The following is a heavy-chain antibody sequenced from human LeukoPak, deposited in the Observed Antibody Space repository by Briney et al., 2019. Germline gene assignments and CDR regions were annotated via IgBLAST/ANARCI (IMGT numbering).Heavy chain of an antibody. J-gene: IGHJ4*02. Sequence: PGGSLRLSCAASGFTFSTYGMRWVRQAPGKGLEWVAFIRNDGTNKYYADSVKGRFTISRDNSKNTLYVQMNSLRLEDTAVYYCAKDVPAAYFDYWGQGTLVTVSS. D-gene: IGHD2-2*01. CDR1: GFTFSTYG. CDR2: IRNDGTNK. CDR3: AKDVPAAYFDY. V-gene: IGHV3-30*02.